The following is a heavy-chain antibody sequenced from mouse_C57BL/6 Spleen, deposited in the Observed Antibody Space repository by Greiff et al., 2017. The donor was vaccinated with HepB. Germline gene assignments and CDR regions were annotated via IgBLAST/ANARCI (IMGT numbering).Heavy chain of an antibody. D-gene: IGHD4-1*01. CDR3: ARENWAGDY. CDR2: INPNNGGT. J-gene: IGHJ2*01. Sequence: VQLQQSGPELVKPGASVKISCKASGYTFTDYYMNWVKQSHGKSLEWIGDINPNNGGTSYNQKFKGKATLTVDKSSSTAYMELRSLTSEDSAVYYCARENWAGDYWGQGTTLTVSS. CDR1: GYTFTDYY. V-gene: IGHV1-26*01.